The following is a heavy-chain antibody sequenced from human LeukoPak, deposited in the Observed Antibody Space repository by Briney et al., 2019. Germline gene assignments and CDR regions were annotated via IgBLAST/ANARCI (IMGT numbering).Heavy chain of an antibody. V-gene: IGHV3-30*04. CDR2: ISYDGNNK. CDR1: GYTFTSYY. J-gene: IGHJ4*02. Sequence: SCKASGYTFTSYYMHWVRQAPGKGLEWMAAISYDGNNKYYTDSVRGRFTISRDNSKNTLYLQMNSLRAEDTAVYYCARGPKFAIRMIVVVTKGHFDYWGQGTLVTVSS. D-gene: IGHD3-22*01. CDR3: ARGPKFAIRMIVVVTKGHFDY.